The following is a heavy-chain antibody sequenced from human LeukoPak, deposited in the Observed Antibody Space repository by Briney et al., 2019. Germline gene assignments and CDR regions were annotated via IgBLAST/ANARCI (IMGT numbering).Heavy chain of an antibody. J-gene: IGHJ4*02. CDR3: AKETYYYDTSDYG. D-gene: IGHD3-22*01. V-gene: IGHV3-23*01. CDR1: GFIFSSYG. CDR2: ISGSGDSK. Sequence: GGSLRLSCAASGFIFSSYGMNWVRQAPGKGLEWVSSISGSGDSKYYADPVKGRFTISRDNSKNTLYVQMNSLRAEDTAVYYCAKETYYYDTSDYGWGQGTLVTVSS.